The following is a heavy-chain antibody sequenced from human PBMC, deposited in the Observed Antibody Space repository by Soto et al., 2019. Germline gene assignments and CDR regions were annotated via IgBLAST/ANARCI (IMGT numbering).Heavy chain of an antibody. CDR2: TYYRSRWYN. CDR1: GDSVSGNMAA. V-gene: IGHV6-1*01. J-gene: IGHJ6*03. Sequence: PSQTLSLTCAISGDSVSGNMAAWNWIRLSPSRGLEWLARTYYRSRWYNDYAVSVRSRITVNADTSKNQFSLQLTSVTLEDTAIYYCAGTTSHHWLYMDVWGRGTTVTVSS. D-gene: IGHD1-1*01. CDR3: AGTTSHHWLYMDV.